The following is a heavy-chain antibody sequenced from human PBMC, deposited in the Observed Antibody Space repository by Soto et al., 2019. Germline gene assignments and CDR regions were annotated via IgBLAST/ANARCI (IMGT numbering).Heavy chain of an antibody. CDR1: GYTFTGYY. J-gene: IGHJ4*02. CDR3: ARTNRLGELSLFDY. D-gene: IGHD3-16*02. V-gene: IGHV1-2*02. CDR2: INPDSGGT. Sequence: SVKVSCKASGYTFTGYYIHWVRQAPGQGLEWMGWINPDSGGTNYAQKFQGRVTMTRDTSISTAYMELSSLRSDDTAVYYCARTNRLGELSLFDYWGQRTLVTVSS.